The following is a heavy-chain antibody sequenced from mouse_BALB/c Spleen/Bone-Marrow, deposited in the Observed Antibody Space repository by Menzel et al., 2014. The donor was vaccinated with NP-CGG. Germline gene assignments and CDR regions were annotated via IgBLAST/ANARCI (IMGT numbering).Heavy chain of an antibody. D-gene: IGHD2-3*01. J-gene: IGHJ4*01. CDR1: GFSLTSYS. CDR2: IWAGGST. Sequence: QVQLKESGPGLMAPSQSLSITCTVSGFSLTSYSVHWVRQPPGKGLEWLGVIWAGGSTNYNSALMSRLSISKDNSKSQVFLKMSSLQTDDTAMFYCARDDDSYAMDYWGQGTSVTVSS. V-gene: IGHV2-9*02. CDR3: ARDDDSYAMDY.